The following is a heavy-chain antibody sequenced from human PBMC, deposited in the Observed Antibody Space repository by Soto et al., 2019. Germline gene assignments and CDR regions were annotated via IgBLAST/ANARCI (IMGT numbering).Heavy chain of an antibody. CDR3: ARRSGSFSK. CDR1: GGSFRGYY. J-gene: IGHJ4*02. V-gene: IGHV4-34*01. D-gene: IGHD3-10*01. Sequence: ETLSLTCAINGGSFRGYYWGWIRQPPGKGLEWVGGIKPSGSTDYNPSLKSRVTISVDTSKNQFFLRVNSVTAADTAVYYCARRSGSFSKWGQGTLVTVSS. CDR2: IKPSGST.